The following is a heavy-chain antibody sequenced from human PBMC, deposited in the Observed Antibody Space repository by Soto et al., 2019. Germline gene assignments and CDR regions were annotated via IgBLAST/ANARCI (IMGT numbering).Heavy chain of an antibody. J-gene: IGHJ4*02. CDR3: TCRPIAVGSGWNFDL. CDR2: IHWADEK. Sequence: QITLKESGPSLVLPTQTLTLTCTFSGFSLNTRGVGVGWIRQPPGKALEWVALIHWADEKRNSPSPRNTLTLNEDTTKNQAVLIMTNMHPVDPATYYRTCRPIAVGSGWNFDLWGQGMLVTVPS. CDR1: GFSLNTRGVG. D-gene: IGHD6-19*01. V-gene: IGHV2-5*02.